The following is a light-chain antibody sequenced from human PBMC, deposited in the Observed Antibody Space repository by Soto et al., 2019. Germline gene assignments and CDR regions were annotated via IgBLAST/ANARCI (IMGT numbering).Light chain of an antibody. CDR1: RLGNKY. J-gene: IGLJ2*01. CDR2: QDN. Sequence: SYELTQPPSVSVSPGQTASITCSGDRLGNKYAFWYQQKPGQSPVLVIYQDNKRPSGIPERISGSNSGNTATLTISGTQAMDEADYYCQAWDSSTAVVLAVFGGGTKLTVL. CDR3: QAWDSSTAVVLAV. V-gene: IGLV3-1*01.